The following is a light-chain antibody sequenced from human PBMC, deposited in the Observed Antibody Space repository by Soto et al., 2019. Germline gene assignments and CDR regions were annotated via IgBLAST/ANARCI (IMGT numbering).Light chain of an antibody. CDR3: AAWDDSLNGWV. Sequence: QSVLTQPPSASGTPGQRVTISCSGSSSNIGGNTVNWYQHLPGTAPKLLIYTNNQRPSGVHDRFSGSKAGTSASLAISGLQSEGETDYYCAAWDDSLNGWVFGGGTKVTVL. V-gene: IGLV1-44*01. J-gene: IGLJ3*02. CDR1: SSNIGGNT. CDR2: TNN.